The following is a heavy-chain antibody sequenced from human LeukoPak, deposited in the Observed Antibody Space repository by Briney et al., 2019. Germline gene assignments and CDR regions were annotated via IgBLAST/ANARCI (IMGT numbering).Heavy chain of an antibody. V-gene: IGHV3-7*01. CDR1: GFTFSSYW. Sequence: GGSLRLSCAASGFTFSSYWMSWVRQVPGKGLEWVANIDEDGSEKYYVHSVKGQFNISRDNAKNSLSLQMNSLRADDTAVYYCARAGGPGTVDHWGQGTLVTVSS. CDR3: ARAGGPGTVDH. D-gene: IGHD1-1*01. CDR2: IDEDGSEK. J-gene: IGHJ4*02.